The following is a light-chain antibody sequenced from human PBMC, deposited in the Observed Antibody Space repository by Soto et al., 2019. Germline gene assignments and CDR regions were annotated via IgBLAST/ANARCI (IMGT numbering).Light chain of an antibody. Sequence: EIVLTQSPATLSLSPGERATHSCRASQSVNIYLAWYQHKPGQAPRLLIYDASNRATGIPARFSGSGSETDFSLTISSLEPEDFAVYYCQQRRSWPITFGQGTRLEIK. CDR2: DAS. CDR3: QQRRSWPIT. CDR1: QSVNIY. V-gene: IGKV3-11*01. J-gene: IGKJ5*01.